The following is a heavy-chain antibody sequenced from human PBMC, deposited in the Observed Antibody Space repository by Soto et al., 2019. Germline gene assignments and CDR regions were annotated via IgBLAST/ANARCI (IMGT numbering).Heavy chain of an antibody. CDR2: INNDGSST. CDR3: ARDPLIGNTDYGLDV. D-gene: IGHD2-21*01. Sequence: GGSLRLSCAASGFTFSSFWMHWVRQAPGKGLVWVSRINNDGSSTAYADSVKGRFTISRDNAKSTLYLQVTSLRAEDTAVYYCARDPLIGNTDYGLDVWGQGTTVTVSS. V-gene: IGHV3-74*01. CDR1: GFTFSSFW. J-gene: IGHJ6*02.